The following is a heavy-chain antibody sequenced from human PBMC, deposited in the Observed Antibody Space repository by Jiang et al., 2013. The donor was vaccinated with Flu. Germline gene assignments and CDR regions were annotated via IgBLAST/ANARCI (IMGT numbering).Heavy chain of an antibody. J-gene: IGHJ6*02. V-gene: IGHV3-23*01. CDR1: YA. Sequence: YAMSWVRQAPGKGLEWVSAISGSGGSTYYADSVKGRFTISRDNSKNTLYLQMNSLRAEDTAVYYCAKDLGTMIVVVIIRGMDVWGQGTTVTVSS. D-gene: IGHD3-22*01. CDR3: AKDLGTMIVVVIIRGMDV. CDR2: ISGSGGST.